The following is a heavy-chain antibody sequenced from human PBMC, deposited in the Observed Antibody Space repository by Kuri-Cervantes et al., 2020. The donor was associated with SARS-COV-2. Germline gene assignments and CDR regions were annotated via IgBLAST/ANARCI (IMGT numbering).Heavy chain of an antibody. CDR1: GGSISSYY. CDR3: ARGGDWFDP. CDR2: IYTSGST. Sequence: GSLRLSCTVSGGSISSYYRSWIRQPAGKGLEWIGRIYTSGSTNYNPSLKSRVTISVDTSKNQFSLKLSSVTAADTAVYYCARGGDWFDPWGQGTLVTVSS. V-gene: IGHV4-4*07. D-gene: IGHD1-26*01. J-gene: IGHJ5*02.